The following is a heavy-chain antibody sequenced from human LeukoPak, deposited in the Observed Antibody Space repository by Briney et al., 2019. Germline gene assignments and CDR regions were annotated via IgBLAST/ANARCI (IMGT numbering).Heavy chain of an antibody. CDR3: ARDAPLTSYYGDYVGYYYYYMDV. CDR1: GFTFSDYY. J-gene: IGHJ6*03. D-gene: IGHD4-17*01. Sequence: GGSLRLPCAASGFTFSDYYMSWIRQAPGKGLEWVSYISSSGSTIYYADSVKGRFTISRDNAKNSLYLQMNSLRAEDTAVYYCARDAPLTSYYGDYVGYYYYYMDVWGKGTTVTISS. V-gene: IGHV3-11*01. CDR2: ISSSGSTI.